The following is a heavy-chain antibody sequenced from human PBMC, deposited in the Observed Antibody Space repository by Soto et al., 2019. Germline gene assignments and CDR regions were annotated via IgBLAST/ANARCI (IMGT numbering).Heavy chain of an antibody. D-gene: IGHD3-22*01. Sequence: PSETLSLTCTVSGGSISSGDYYWSWIRQPPGKGLEWIGYIYYSGSTYYNPSLKSRVTISVDTSKNQFSLKLSSVTAADTAVYYCARVNYYDSSGYYGTNWFDPWGQGTLVTVSS. V-gene: IGHV4-30-4*01. CDR2: IYYSGST. CDR1: GGSISSGDYY. J-gene: IGHJ5*02. CDR3: ARVNYYDSSGYYGTNWFDP.